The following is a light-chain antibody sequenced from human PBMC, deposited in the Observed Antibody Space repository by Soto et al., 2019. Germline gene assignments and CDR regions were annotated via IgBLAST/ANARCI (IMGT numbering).Light chain of an antibody. Sequence: EIVMTQSPATLSVSPGERATLSCRASQSVSSNLAWYQQKPGQDPRLLIYGASTRATGIPARFSGSGSGTECTLTISSLQSEDFAVYYCQQYNNWRYTFGQGTKLEIK. CDR3: QQYNNWRYT. CDR1: QSVSSN. CDR2: GAS. J-gene: IGKJ2*01. V-gene: IGKV3-15*01.